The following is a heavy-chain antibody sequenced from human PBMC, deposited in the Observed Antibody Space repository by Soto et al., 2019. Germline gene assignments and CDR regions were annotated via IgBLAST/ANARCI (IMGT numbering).Heavy chain of an antibody. CDR1: GGSISSGGYS. CDR2: IYHSGST. J-gene: IGHJ6*02. D-gene: IGHD6-13*01. Sequence: QLQLQESGSGLVKPSQTLSLTCAVSGGSISSGGYSWSWIRQPPGKGLEWIGYIYHSGSTYYNPALKSRVIMSVNRSKNQCSLKLSSVTAADTAVYYCARVVAAAGSYYYGMDVWGQGTTVTVSS. V-gene: IGHV4-30-2*01. CDR3: ARVVAAAGSYYYGMDV.